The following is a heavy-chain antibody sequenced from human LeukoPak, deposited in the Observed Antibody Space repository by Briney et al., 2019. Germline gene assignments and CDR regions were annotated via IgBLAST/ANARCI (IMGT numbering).Heavy chain of an antibody. Sequence: ASVKVSCKASGYTFTSYGISWVRQAPGQGLEWMGWISAYNGNTNYAQKLQGRVTMTTDTSTNTAYMELSSLRSEDTAVYYCARDPKPHCSGGSCYSGYFDYWAREPWSPSPQ. CDR3: ARDPKPHCSGGSCYSGYFDY. D-gene: IGHD2-15*01. CDR1: GYTFTSYG. J-gene: IGHJ4*02. CDR2: ISAYNGNT. V-gene: IGHV1-18*01.